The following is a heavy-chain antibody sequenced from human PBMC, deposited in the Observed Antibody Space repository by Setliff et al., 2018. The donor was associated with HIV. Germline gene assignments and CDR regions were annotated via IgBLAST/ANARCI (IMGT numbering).Heavy chain of an antibody. V-gene: IGHV4-4*09. J-gene: IGHJ4*02. CDR2: IYTTGST. CDR1: GDSISNYY. Sequence: PSEILSLTCTVSGDSISNYYWSWVRQPPGKGLEWIGYIYTTGSTYHSQSLESRVTISIATSTNQFSLKLSSVTAAYTAVYFCARGRGSSSSWPIDYWGQETLVTVSS. CDR3: ARGRGSSSSWPIDY. D-gene: IGHD6-13*01.